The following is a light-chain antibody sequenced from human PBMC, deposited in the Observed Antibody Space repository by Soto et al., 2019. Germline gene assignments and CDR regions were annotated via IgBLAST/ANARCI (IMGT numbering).Light chain of an antibody. CDR1: QSVSSY. CDR2: DAS. V-gene: IGKV3-15*01. J-gene: IGKJ1*01. Sequence: EIVLTQSPATLSLSPGERATLSCGASQSVSSYLAWYQQKPGQAPRLLIYDASTRATGIPARFSGSGSGTEFTLTISSLQSEDFALYYCHQYENWPQTFGQGTKVEI. CDR3: HQYENWPQT.